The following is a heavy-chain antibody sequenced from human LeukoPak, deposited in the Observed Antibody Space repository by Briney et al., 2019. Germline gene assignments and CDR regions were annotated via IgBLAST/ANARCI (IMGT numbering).Heavy chain of an antibody. V-gene: IGHV3-48*03. J-gene: IGHJ4*02. CDR1: GFTFSSYE. Sequence: GGSLRLSCAASGFTFSSYEMNWVRQAPGKGLEWVSYISSSGSTIYYADSVKGRFTISRDNAKNSLYLQMNSLRAEDTAVYYCARDLSGYYYDVARYRVDYFDYWGQGTLVTVSS. CDR3: ARDLSGYYYDVARYRVDYFDY. D-gene: IGHD3-22*01. CDR2: ISSSGSTI.